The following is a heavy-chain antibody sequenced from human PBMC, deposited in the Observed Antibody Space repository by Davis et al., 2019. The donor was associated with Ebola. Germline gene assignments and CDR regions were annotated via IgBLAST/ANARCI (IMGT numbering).Heavy chain of an antibody. Sequence: GESLKISCAASGFIVSSNDMSWVRQAPGKGLEWVSLIYSGGNTYYADSVKGRFTISRLNSKNTLYLQMNSLRAEDTAVYYCARAYDVYGYYNYYDYWGQGTLVTVSS. V-gene: IGHV3-53*04. CDR3: ARAYDVYGYYNYYDY. CDR2: IYSGGNT. CDR1: GFIVSSND. J-gene: IGHJ4*02. D-gene: IGHD5-18*01.